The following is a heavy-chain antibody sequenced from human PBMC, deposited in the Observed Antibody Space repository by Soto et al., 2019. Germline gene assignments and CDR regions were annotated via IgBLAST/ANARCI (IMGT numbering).Heavy chain of an antibody. CDR3: AKGAVTSIFGYFDY. Sequence: EVHLVESGGGLVQPGRSLRLSCAASGFTFDDFAMHWVRHVPGKGLEWVSSISWNSGNIVYADSVKGRFTISRDSAKNSLYLQMNSLRTEDTALYYWAKGAVTSIFGYFDYWGQGTRVTVSS. J-gene: IGHJ4*02. V-gene: IGHV3-9*01. CDR1: GFTFDDFA. D-gene: IGHD3-3*01. CDR2: ISWNSGNI.